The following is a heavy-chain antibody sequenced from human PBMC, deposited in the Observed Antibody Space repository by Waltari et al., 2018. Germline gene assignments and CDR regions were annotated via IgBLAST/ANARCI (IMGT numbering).Heavy chain of an antibody. Sequence: QVNLVASGRGVVPPGGSLRLSCATSGFPLSTLGMHGVRQAPGKGLEWVAFIWFDGSDKFYADSVRGRFTISRDNSARTLYLDMDSLRLDDTAMYYCAKDAFGNTYLDFWGQGTLVTVSS. D-gene: IGHD2-2*02. CDR3: AKDAFGNTYLDF. V-gene: IGHV3-30*02. CDR1: GFPLSTLG. CDR2: IWFDGSDK. J-gene: IGHJ4*02.